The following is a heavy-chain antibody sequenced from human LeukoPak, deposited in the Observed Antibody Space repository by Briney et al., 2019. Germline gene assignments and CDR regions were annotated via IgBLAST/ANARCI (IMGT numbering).Heavy chain of an antibody. CDR1: GGSISSSSYY. Sequence: SETLSLTCTVSGGSISSSSYYWGWIRQPPGKGLEWIGSIYYSGSTYYNPSLKSRVTISVDTSKNQFSLKLSSVTAADTAVYYCARTRGVDYDILTGYYGYWGQGTLVTVSS. D-gene: IGHD3-9*01. CDR2: IYYSGST. CDR3: ARTRGVDYDILTGYYGY. V-gene: IGHV4-39*01. J-gene: IGHJ4*02.